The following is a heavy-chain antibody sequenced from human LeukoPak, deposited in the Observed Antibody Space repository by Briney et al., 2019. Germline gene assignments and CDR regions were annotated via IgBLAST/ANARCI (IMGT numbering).Heavy chain of an antibody. CDR2: ISNNGGNT. CDR1: GFTFSTYA. J-gene: IGHJ4*02. Sequence: GGSLRLSCAASGFTFSTYAMSWVRQAPGKGLEWVSTISNNGGNTYYADSVKGRFTISRDNSKSTLYLQMNSLRAEDTAAYYCAKDAGYSSGYYNYWGQRSLVTVSS. V-gene: IGHV3-23*01. D-gene: IGHD6-19*01. CDR3: AKDAGYSSGYYNY.